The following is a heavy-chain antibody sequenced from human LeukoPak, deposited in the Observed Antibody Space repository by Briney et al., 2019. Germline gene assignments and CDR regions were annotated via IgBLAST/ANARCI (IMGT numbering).Heavy chain of an antibody. V-gene: IGHV4-34*01. Sequence: PGGSLRLSCAASGFTFSSYAMSWVRQPPGKGLEWIGEINHSGSTNYNPSLKSRVTISVDTSKNQFSLKLSSVTAADTAVYYCARGLGITMIVVATNWFDPWGQGTLVTVSS. CDR2: INHSGST. D-gene: IGHD3-22*01. CDR3: ARGLGITMIVVATNWFDP. J-gene: IGHJ5*02. CDR1: GFTFSSYA.